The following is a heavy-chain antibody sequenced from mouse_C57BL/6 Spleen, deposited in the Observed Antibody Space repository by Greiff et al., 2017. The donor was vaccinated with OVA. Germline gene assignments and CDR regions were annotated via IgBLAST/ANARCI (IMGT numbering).Heavy chain of an antibody. CDR3: TKSHIPSYDYGGDYYAMDY. Sequence: VKLVESGPGLVQPSQSLSITCTVSGFSLTSYGVHWVRQSPGKGLEWLGVIWRGGSTDYNAAFMSRLSITEDNTKSQVFFKMNSLQADDTAIYYCTKSHIPSYDYGGDYYAMDYWGQGTSVTVSS. V-gene: IGHV2-5*01. CDR1: GFSLTSYG. CDR2: IWRGGST. D-gene: IGHD2-4*01. J-gene: IGHJ4*01.